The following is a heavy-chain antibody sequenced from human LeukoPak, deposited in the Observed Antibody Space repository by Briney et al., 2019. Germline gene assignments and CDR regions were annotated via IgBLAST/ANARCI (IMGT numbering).Heavy chain of an antibody. CDR2: ITSNWDKT. CDR3: SRGGATNLFDY. Sequence: GWSLTHTLPSSLFTLSSYAIHWVRPAPGKGRDDVSAITSNWDKTYYGNSLRGRFTNSRDNSKNTLSVQTGSLRINEMAVYFFSRGGATNLFDYWGQGTLVTVSS. J-gene: IGHJ4*02. D-gene: IGHD1-26*01. V-gene: IGHV3-64*01. CDR1: LFTLSSYA.